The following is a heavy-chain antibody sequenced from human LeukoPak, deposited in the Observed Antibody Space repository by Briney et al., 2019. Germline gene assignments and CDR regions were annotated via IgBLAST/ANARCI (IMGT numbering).Heavy chain of an antibody. V-gene: IGHV3-11*01. CDR1: GFTFSDYY. D-gene: IGHD3-10*01. Sequence: PGGSLRLSCAASGFTFSDYYMSWIRQAPGKGLEWVSYINSSGSTIYYADSVKGRFTISRDNAKNSLYLQMNSLRAEDTAVYYCARDYGSGSAPVDYWGQGTLVTVSS. J-gene: IGHJ4*02. CDR3: ARDYGSGSAPVDY. CDR2: INSSGSTI.